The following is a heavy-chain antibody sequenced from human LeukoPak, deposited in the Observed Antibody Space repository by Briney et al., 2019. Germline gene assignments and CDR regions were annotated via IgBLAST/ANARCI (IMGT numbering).Heavy chain of an antibody. V-gene: IGHV4-39*01. J-gene: IGHJ4*02. Sequence: SEPLSLTCTVSGGSISSSSYYWGWIRQPPGKGLEWIGSIYYSGSTYYNPSLKSRVTISVDTSKNQFSLKLSSVTAADTAVYYCASLGHDSSGYFDYWGQGTLVTVSS. CDR2: IYYSGST. D-gene: IGHD3-22*01. CDR3: ASLGHDSSGYFDY. CDR1: GGSISSSSYY.